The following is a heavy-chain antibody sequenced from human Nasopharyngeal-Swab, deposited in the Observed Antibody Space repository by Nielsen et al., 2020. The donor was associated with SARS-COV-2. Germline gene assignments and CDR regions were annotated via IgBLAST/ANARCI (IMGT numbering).Heavy chain of an antibody. CDR2: IYYSGSA. CDR3: ARVAVVVSYYYYGMDV. D-gene: IGHD2-15*01. J-gene: IGHJ6*02. V-gene: IGHV4-39*07. Sequence: SETLSLTCTVSGGSISSSSYYWGWIRQPPGKGLEWIGGIYYSGSAYYNPSLKSRVTISVDTSKNQFSLKLSSVTAADTAVYYCARVAVVVSYYYYGMDVWGQGTTVTVSS. CDR1: GGSISSSSYY.